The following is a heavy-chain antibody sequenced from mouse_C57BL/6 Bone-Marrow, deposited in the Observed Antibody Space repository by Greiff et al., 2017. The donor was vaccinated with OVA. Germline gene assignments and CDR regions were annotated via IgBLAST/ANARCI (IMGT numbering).Heavy chain of an antibody. V-gene: IGHV1-63*01. CDR1: GYTFTNYW. D-gene: IGHD1-1*01. CDR2: IYPGGGYT. CDR3: ARITTVVAPYAMDY. Sequence: VQLQQSGAELVRPGTSVKMSCKASGYTFTNYWIGWAKQRPGHGLEWIGDIYPGGGYTNYNEKFKGKATLTADKSSSTAYMQFSSLTSEDSAIYYCARITTVVAPYAMDYWGKGTSVTVSS. J-gene: IGHJ4*01.